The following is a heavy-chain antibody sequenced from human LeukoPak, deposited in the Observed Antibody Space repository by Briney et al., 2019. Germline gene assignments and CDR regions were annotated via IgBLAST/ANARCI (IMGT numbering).Heavy chain of an antibody. J-gene: IGHJ4*02. V-gene: IGHV4-4*08. CDR2: IYTSGST. CDR3: ARDLGYYYDSSGLGY. D-gene: IGHD3-22*01. Sequence: TSETLSLTCTVSGGSISSYYWSWIRQPPGKGLEWIGYIYTSGSTNYNPSLKSRVTMSVDTSKNQFSLKLSSVTAADTAVYYCARDLGYYYDSSGLGYWGQGTLVTVSS. CDR1: GGSISSYY.